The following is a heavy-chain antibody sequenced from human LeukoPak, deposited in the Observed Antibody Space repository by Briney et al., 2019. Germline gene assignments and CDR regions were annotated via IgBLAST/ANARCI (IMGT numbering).Heavy chain of an antibody. Sequence: SETLSLTCSVSGDSIDIYYWSWIRQPPGKGLGYIGYINYSGSTNYNPSLRGRVTMSLDTKNQFSLKLTSVTAADTAVYYCARGLGGPNYYYMDVWGKGTTVIISS. D-gene: IGHD2-15*01. J-gene: IGHJ6*03. CDR3: ARGLGGPNYYYMDV. CDR1: GDSIDIYY. CDR2: INYSGST. V-gene: IGHV4-59*01.